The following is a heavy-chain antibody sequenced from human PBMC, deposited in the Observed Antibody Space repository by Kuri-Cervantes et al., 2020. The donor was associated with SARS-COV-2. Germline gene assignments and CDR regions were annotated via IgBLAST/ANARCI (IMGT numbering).Heavy chain of an antibody. CDR1: GGSISSSNW. CDR2: IYHSGST. J-gene: IGHJ4*02. Sequence: SETLSLTCAVSGGSISSSNWWNWVRQPPGKGLEWIGEIYHSGSTNYNPSLKSRVTISVDKSKNQFSLKLNSMTASDTAVYYCTRRLMGSYSDYWGQGTLVTVSS. D-gene: IGHD3-10*01. V-gene: IGHV4-4*02. CDR3: TRRLMGSYSDY.